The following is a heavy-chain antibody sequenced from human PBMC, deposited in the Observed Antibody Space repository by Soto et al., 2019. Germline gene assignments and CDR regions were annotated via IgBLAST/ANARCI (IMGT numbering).Heavy chain of an antibody. J-gene: IGHJ4*02. CDR3: ARTRGSSFFDF. CDR1: GSSISCADYY. D-gene: IGHD3-10*01. CDR2: IFYSGTS. V-gene: IGHV4-31*03. Sequence: SVTLSLTCNVSGSSISCADYYWSWIRQFPGKGLEWIGYIFYSGTSYYNYNSSLKSRLFMSLDPSKNSFYLKLTSVTAADTAVYYCARTRGSSFFDFLGPGTLVTVSS.